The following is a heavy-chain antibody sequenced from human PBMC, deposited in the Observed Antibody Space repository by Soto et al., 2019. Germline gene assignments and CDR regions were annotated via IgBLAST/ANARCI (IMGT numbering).Heavy chain of an antibody. J-gene: IGHJ6*03. V-gene: IGHV4-39*01. CDR3: ARQLIDCSSTSCYYMDV. Sequence: SETLSLTCTVSGGSISSSSYYWGWIRQPPGKGLEWIGSIYYSGSTYYNPSLKSRVTISVDTSKNQFSLKLSSVTAADTAVYYCARQLIDCSSTSCYYMDVWGKGTTVT. D-gene: IGHD2-2*01. CDR1: GGSISSSSYY. CDR2: IYYSGST.